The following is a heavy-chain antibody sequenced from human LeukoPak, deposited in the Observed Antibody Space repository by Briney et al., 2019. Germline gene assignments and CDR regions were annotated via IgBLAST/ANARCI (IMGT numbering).Heavy chain of an antibody. CDR1: GFTFSSYA. J-gene: IGHJ3*02. D-gene: IGHD6-6*01. CDR3: PVGYSSSSDAFDI. Sequence: GGSLRLSCAASGFTFSSYAMHWVRQAPGKGLEWVAVISYDGSNKYYADSVKGRFTISRDNSKNTLYLQMNSLRAEDTAVHYCPVGYSSSSDAFDIWGQGTMVTVSS. V-gene: IGHV3-30-3*01. CDR2: ISYDGSNK.